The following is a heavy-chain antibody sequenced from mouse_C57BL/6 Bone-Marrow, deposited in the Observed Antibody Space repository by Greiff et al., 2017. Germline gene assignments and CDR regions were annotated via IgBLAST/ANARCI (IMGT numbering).Heavy chain of an antibody. D-gene: IGHD2-3*01. Sequence: EVQRVESGGGLVQPGGSLKLSCAASGFTFSDYGMAWVRQAPRKGPEWVAFISNLAYSIYYADTVTGRFTISREKAKNTVYLEMSSLRSEDTAMYYCARHGYDGYPLAMGYWGQGTAVTVAS. CDR3: ARHGYDGYPLAMGY. V-gene: IGHV5-15*01. CDR2: ISNLAYSI. J-gene: IGHJ4*01. CDR1: GFTFSDYG.